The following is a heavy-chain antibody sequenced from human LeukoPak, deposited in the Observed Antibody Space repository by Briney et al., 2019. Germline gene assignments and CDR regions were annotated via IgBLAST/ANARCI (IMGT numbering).Heavy chain of an antibody. CDR2: IYYSGST. V-gene: IGHV4-31*03. D-gene: IGHD3-3*01. J-gene: IGHJ4*02. Sequence: PSETPSLTCTVSGGSISSGGYYWSWIRQHPGKGLEWIGYIYYSGSTYYNPSLKSRVTISVDTSKNQFSLKLSSVTAADTAVYYCARGADYDFWSGPFDYWGQGTLVTVSS. CDR3: ARGADYDFWSGPFDY. CDR1: GGSISSGGYY.